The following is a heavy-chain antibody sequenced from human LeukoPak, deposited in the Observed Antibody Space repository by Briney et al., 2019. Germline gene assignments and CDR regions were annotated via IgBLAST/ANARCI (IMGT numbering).Heavy chain of an antibody. J-gene: IGHJ4*02. V-gene: IGHV3-30*02. CDR2: IRYDGSNK. Sequence: GGSLRLSCAASGFTFGSYGMHWVRQAPGKGLEWVAFIRYDGSNKYYADSVKGRFTISRDNSKNTLYLQMNSLRAEDTAVYYCAKRWGRYFDWFQGPGGPYYFDYWGQGTLVTVSS. CDR1: GFTFGSYG. D-gene: IGHD3-9*01. CDR3: AKRWGRYFDWFQGPGGPYYFDY.